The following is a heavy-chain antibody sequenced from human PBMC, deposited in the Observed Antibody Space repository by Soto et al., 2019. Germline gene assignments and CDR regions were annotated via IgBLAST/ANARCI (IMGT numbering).Heavy chain of an antibody. CDR1: GYTFTSYY. CDR3: ARGPHDIVAVVAATLDY. Sequence: SVKVSCKASGYTFTSYYMHWVRQAPGQGLEWMGIINPSGGSTRYAQKFQGRVTMTRDTSTSTVSMESSSLRSEDTAVYYCARGPHDIVAVVAATLDYWGQGTLVTVSS. J-gene: IGHJ4*02. D-gene: IGHD2-15*01. V-gene: IGHV1-46*01. CDR2: INPSGGST.